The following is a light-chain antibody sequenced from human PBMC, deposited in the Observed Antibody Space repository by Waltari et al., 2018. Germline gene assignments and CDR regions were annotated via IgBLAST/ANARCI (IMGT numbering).Light chain of an antibody. V-gene: IGKV1-27*01. CDR2: SAS. CDR1: QDINTY. Sequence: DIQMTQSPSSLSAFVGDRVTITCRASQDINTYFAWYQQKPGKLPVILIQSASTLQSGVPSRFSGSGSGTDFTLTISGLQPEDVATYFCQKWKSAPFTFGPGTKVDL. CDR3: QKWKSAPFT. J-gene: IGKJ3*01.